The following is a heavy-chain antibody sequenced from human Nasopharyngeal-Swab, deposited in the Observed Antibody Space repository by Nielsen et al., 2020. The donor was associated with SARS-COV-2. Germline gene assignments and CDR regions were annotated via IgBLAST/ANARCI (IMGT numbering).Heavy chain of an antibody. CDR3: ARGTADYSNPSFDY. D-gene: IGHD4-11*01. CDR1: AFPTDPYI. Sequence: SLSLSCAVSAFPTDPYIMPWVLHPPAEGLKWVSAFLCHSGRKGYADSVKGRFTISRDNAKNSLYLLMNSLRSEDTALYYCARGTADYSNPSFDYWGQGTLVTVPS. CDR2: FLCHSGRK. V-gene: IGHV3-9*02. J-gene: IGHJ4*02.